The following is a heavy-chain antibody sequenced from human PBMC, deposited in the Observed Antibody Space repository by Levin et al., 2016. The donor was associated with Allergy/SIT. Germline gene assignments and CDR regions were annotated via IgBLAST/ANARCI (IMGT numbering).Heavy chain of an antibody. CDR2: MYYTGST. D-gene: IGHD3-16*02. Sequence: SETLSLTCTVSDGSIRGNYWAWIRQPPGKGLEYIAYMYYTGSTNYNPSLESRVTISVDTSKNQFSLKLSSVTAADTAVYYCARLSASLVRYFQHWGQGTLVTVSS. CDR3: ARLSASLVRYFQH. V-gene: IGHV4-59*08. CDR1: DGSIRGNY. J-gene: IGHJ1*01.